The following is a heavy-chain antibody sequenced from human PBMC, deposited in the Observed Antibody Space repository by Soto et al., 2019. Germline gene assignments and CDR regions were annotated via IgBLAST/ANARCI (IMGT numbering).Heavy chain of an antibody. CDR3: ARNGDCTSGICYVGWFDP. Sequence: QVRLQESGPGLVEPSGTLSLTCGVSGGSMRNDDWWSWVRQTPGKGLEWIGEISHYGNTNYNPSLQSRVPMSIDTSKNQFSLKVRSLTAADTAMYYCARNGDCTSGICYVGWFDPWGQGTLVSVSS. D-gene: IGHD2-2*01. CDR1: GGSMRNDDW. J-gene: IGHJ5*02. CDR2: ISHYGNT. V-gene: IGHV4-4*02.